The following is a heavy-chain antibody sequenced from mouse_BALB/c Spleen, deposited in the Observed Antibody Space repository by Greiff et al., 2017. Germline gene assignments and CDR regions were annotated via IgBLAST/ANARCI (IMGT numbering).Heavy chain of an antibody. CDR1: GFTFTDYY. D-gene: IGHD4-1*01. J-gene: IGHJ2*01. Sequence: EVKLVESGGGLVQPGGSLRLSCATSGFTFTDYYMSWVRQPPGKALEWLGFIRNKANGYTTEYSASVKGRFTISRDNSQSILYLQMNTLRAEDSATYYCARDSWDYYFDYWGQGTTLTVSA. CDR2: IRNKANGYTT. V-gene: IGHV7-3*02. CDR3: ARDSWDYYFDY.